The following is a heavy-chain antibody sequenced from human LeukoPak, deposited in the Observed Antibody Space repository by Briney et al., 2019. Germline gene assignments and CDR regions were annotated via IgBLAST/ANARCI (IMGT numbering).Heavy chain of an antibody. CDR2: ISYDGSNK. CDR1: GFTFDDYD. V-gene: IGHV3-30-3*01. CDR3: ARAPSGHFDY. J-gene: IGHJ4*02. D-gene: IGHD1-26*01. Sequence: PGGSLRLSCAAPGFTFDDYDVSWVRQAPGKGLEWVAVISYDGSNKYYADSVKGRFTISRDNSKNTLYLQMNSLRAEDTAVYYCARAPSGHFDYWGQGTLVTVSS.